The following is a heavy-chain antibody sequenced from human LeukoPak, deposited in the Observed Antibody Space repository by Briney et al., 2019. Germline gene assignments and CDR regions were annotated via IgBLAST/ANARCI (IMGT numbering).Heavy chain of an antibody. V-gene: IGHV4-30-4*08. CDR3: ARDRRTNWNGPNFDY. CDR2: ISYSGST. D-gene: IGHD1-20*01. Sequence: PSQTLSLTCTVSGGSISSGDYYWSWIRQPPGEGLEWIGYISYSGSTYYNPSLKSRVTISVGTSKNQFSLRLSSVTAADTAVYYCARDRRTNWNGPNFDYWGQGTLVTVS. J-gene: IGHJ4*02. CDR1: GGSISSGDYY.